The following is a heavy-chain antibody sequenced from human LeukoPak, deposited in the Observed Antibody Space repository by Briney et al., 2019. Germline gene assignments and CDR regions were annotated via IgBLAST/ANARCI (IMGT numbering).Heavy chain of an antibody. D-gene: IGHD2-2*01. CDR3: ARDYRYCSSTSCYGGNWFDP. V-gene: IGHV4-59*01. J-gene: IGHJ5*02. CDR2: IYYSGST. CDR1: GGSISSYY. Sequence: SETLSLTCTVSGGSISSYYWSWIRQPPGKGLKWIGYIYYSGSTNYNPSLKSRVTISVDTSKNQFSLKLSSVTAADTAVYYCARDYRYCSSTSCYGGNWFDPWGQGTLVTVSS.